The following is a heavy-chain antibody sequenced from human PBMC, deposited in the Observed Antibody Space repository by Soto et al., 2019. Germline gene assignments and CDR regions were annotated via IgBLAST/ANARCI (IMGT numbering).Heavy chain of an antibody. V-gene: IGHV4-34*01. CDR3: ARGYESSRRYLPLLDY. J-gene: IGHJ4*02. CDR2: ISHSAST. D-gene: IGHD3-22*01. Sequence: QVQLQQWGAGLLKPSETLSLRCVVNSGSFSGYYWTWIRQTPGKGLEWIGEISHSASTNYNPSLMSRVTMSADTSKKQFSLRLSSVTAADTALYFCARGYESSRRYLPLLDYWGQGTLVTVSS. CDR1: SGSFSGYY.